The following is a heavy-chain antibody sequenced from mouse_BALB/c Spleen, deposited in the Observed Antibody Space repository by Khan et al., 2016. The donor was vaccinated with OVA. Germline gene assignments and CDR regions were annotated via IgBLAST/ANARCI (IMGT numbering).Heavy chain of an antibody. Sequence: QVQLKESGPGLVAPSQSLAITCTVSGVSLTGYGVNWVRQPPGQGLEWLGMIWADGHTDYNSALESRLTITKDNSKIQVFLTMNSLQTDDTARYYGASPFAYWGQGTLVTVSA. CDR2: IWADGHT. CDR3: ASPFAY. J-gene: IGHJ3*01. CDR1: GVSLTGYG. V-gene: IGHV2-6-7*01.